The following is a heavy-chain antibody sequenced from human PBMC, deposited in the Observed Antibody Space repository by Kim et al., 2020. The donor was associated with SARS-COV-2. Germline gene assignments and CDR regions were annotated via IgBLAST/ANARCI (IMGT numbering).Heavy chain of an antibody. J-gene: IGHJ4*02. D-gene: IGHD6-19*01. CDR2: ISIGHDDT. Sequence: ASVKVSCKASGYTFINYVMHWVRQAPGQRLEWMGLISIGHDDTKYSQKFRGRVTITRDTTASTAYMELSSPRSEDTAVYYCARGSGWAFDYWGQGTQATV. V-gene: IGHV1-3*04. CDR1: GYTFINYV. CDR3: ARGSGWAFDY.